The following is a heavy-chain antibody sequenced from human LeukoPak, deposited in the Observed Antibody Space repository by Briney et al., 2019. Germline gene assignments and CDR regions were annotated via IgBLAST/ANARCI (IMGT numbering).Heavy chain of an antibody. CDR2: IIPILGIA. J-gene: IGHJ5*02. CDR3: ARGGSVEMATITGDWFDP. V-gene: IGHV1-69*04. Sequence: GASVKVSCKASGGTFSSYAISWVRQALGQGLEWMGRIIPILGIANYAQKFQGRVTITADKSTSTAYMELSSLRSEDTAVYYCARGGSVEMATITGDWFDPWGQGTLVTVSS. D-gene: IGHD5-24*01. CDR1: GGTFSSYA.